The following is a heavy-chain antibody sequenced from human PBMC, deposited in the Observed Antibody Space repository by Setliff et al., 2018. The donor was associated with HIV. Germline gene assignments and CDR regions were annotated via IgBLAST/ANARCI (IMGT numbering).Heavy chain of an antibody. CDR3: AAVPWGHSSLIIDH. CDR1: GGSISSADYY. D-gene: IGHD3-16*01. J-gene: IGHJ4*02. Sequence: SETLSLTCTVSGGSISSADYYWSWIRQPPGKGLEWIGYIYYSGNTYFNPALKSRITMSVDTSEDQFSLKLSSVTAADTAVYYCAAVPWGHSSLIIDHWGQGTPVTVSS. V-gene: IGHV4-30-4*08. CDR2: IYYSGNT.